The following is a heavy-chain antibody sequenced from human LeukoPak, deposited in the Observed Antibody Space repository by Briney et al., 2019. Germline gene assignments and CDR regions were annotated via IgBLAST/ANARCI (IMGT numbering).Heavy chain of an antibody. V-gene: IGHV1-2*02. D-gene: IGHD3-22*01. CDR1: GYTFTGYY. J-gene: IGHJ4*02. Sequence: PWASVKVSCKASGYTFTGYYMHWVRQAPGQGLEGMGWINPNSGGTNYAQKFQGRVTMTRGTSISTSYMELSRLRSDDTAVYYCATAADNYYDSSGYYLYWGQGTLVTVSS. CDR3: ATAADNYYDSSGYYLY. CDR2: INPNSGGT.